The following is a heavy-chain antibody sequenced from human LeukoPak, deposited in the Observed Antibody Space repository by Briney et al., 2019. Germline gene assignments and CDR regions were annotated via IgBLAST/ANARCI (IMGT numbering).Heavy chain of an antibody. CDR3: ARAPNSILFFDY. Sequence: PSQTLSLTCTVSGGSISSGGYYWSWIRQPPGKGLEWIGYIYHSGSTYYNPSLKSRVTISVDRSKNQFSLKLSSVTAADTAVYYCARAPNSILFFDYWGQETLVTVSS. D-gene: IGHD2-2*02. CDR2: IYHSGST. CDR1: GGSISSGGYY. V-gene: IGHV4-30-2*01. J-gene: IGHJ4*02.